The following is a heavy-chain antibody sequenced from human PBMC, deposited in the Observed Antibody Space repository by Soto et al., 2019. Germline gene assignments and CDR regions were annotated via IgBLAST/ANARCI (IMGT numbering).Heavy chain of an antibody. V-gene: IGHV1-18*04. CDR2: ISAYNGNT. D-gene: IGHD6-19*01. J-gene: IGHJ4*02. CDR3: ARAEIAVAANDY. Sequence: ASVKVSCTASGYTFASYGISWGRQAPGQGLEWMGWISAYNGNTNYAQKLQGRVTMTTDTSTSTAYMELRSLRSDDTAVYSCARAEIAVAANDYWGQGTLVTVSS. CDR1: GYTFASYG.